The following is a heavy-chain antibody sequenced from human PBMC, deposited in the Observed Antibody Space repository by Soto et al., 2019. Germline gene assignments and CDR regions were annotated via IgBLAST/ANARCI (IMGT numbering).Heavy chain of an antibody. CDR3: SRYYGGNDAFDI. CDR2: IYYSGST. J-gene: IGHJ3*02. CDR1: AASISSSDYF. Sequence: QLQLQEAGPGLVKPSETLSLTCTVSAASISSSDYFWGWIRQPPGKGLEWIGSIYYSGSTYYNLSSKSRVTISVDTAKNQVSMKLSSVTAADKAVYYCSRYYGGNDAFDIWGQGTMVTVSS. D-gene: IGHD4-17*01. V-gene: IGHV4-39*01.